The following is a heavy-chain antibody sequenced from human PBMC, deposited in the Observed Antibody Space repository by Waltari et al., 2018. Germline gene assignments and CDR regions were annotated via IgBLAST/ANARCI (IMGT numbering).Heavy chain of an antibody. CDR1: GGTFSSYA. J-gene: IGHJ1*01. Sequence: QVQLVQSGAEVKKPGSSVKVSCKASGGTFSSYAISWVRQAPGQGLEWMGGIIPIFGTANYAQKFQGRVTITADESTSTAYMELSSLRSEDTAVYYCARDFSGDSSGYYPRFQHWGQGTLVTVSS. D-gene: IGHD3-22*01. CDR2: IIPIFGTA. V-gene: IGHV1-69*12. CDR3: ARDFSGDSSGYYPRFQH.